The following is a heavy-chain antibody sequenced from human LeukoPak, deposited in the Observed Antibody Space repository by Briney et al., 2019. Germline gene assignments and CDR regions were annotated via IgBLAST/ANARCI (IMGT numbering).Heavy chain of an antibody. D-gene: IGHD2/OR15-2a*01. CDR1: GYTFTGYY. V-gene: IGHV1-2*02. CDR2: INPNSGGT. CDR3: ARDLVTPDLDY. Sequence: ASVKVSCKASGYTFTGYYMHWVRQATGQGLEWMGWINPNSGGTNYAQKFQGRVTMTRDTSISTAYMELSRLRSDYTAVYCCARDLVTPDLDYWGEGTLVTVSS. J-gene: IGHJ4*02.